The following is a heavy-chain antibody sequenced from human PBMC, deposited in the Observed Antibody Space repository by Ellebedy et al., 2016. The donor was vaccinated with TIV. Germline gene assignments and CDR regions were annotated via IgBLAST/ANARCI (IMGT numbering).Heavy chain of an antibody. D-gene: IGHD6-19*01. CDR3: AKGSQWLGRTCFDY. CDR1: GFTVSSNY. V-gene: IGHV3-66*01. CDR2: IYSGGST. J-gene: IGHJ4*02. Sequence: PGGSLRLSCAASGFTVSSNYMSWVRQAPGKGLEWVSVIYSGGSTYYADSVKGRFTISRDNSKNTLYLQMNSLRAEDTAVYYCAKGSQWLGRTCFDYWGQGTLVTVSS.